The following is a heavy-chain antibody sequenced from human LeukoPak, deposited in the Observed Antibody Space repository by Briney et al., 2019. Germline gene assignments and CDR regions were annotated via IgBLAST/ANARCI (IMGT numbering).Heavy chain of an antibody. CDR3: TRDGSQAGGSGSYLFDY. CDR2: IRSKAYGGTT. D-gene: IGHD3-10*01. CDR1: GFSFGDYA. Sequence: GGSLRLSCTASGFSFGDYAMSWFRQAPGKGLGWVGFIRSKAYGGTTEYAASVKGRFTISRDDYNSIAYQQMNSLKTEDTAVYYCTRDGSQAGGSGSYLFDYWGQGTLVTVSS. V-gene: IGHV3-49*03. J-gene: IGHJ4*02.